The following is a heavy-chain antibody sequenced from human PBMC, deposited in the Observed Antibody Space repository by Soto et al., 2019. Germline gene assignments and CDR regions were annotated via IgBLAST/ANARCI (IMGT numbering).Heavy chain of an antibody. D-gene: IGHD2-8*01. CDR2: ITSDSSTI. CDR3: ARVGRGVYGMDV. V-gene: IGHV3-48*02. J-gene: IGHJ6*02. Sequence: EVQLVESGGGLVQPGGSLRLSCAASGFTFSSYSITWVRQAPGKGLEWFSYITSDSSTISYADSVKGRFTVSRDNAKNSLYLQMNSVRDEYTAVYYCARVGRGVYGMDVWGQGTSVTVSS. CDR1: GFTFSSYS.